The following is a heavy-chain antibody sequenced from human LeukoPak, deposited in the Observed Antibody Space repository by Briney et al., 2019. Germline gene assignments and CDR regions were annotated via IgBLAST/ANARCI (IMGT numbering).Heavy chain of an antibody. CDR1: GYTFTSYD. CDR2: MNPNSGNT. D-gene: IGHD3-22*01. J-gene: IGHJ4*02. Sequence: GASVKVSCKASGYTFTSYDINWVRQATGQGLEWMGWMNPNSGNTGYAQKFQGRVTMTRNTSISTAYMELSSLRSEDTAVYYCASNPIYDSSGYYSDYFDYWGQGTLVTVSS. CDR3: ASNPIYDSSGYYSDYFDY. V-gene: IGHV1-8*01.